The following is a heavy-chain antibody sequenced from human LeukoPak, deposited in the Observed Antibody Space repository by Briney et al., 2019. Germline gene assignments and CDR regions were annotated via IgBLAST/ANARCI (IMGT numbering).Heavy chain of an antibody. CDR2: ITGTGGST. J-gene: IGHJ3*01. V-gene: IGHV3-23*01. Sequence: GGSLRLSCAASGFSFGSYAMSWVRQAAGKGLEWVSAITGTGGSTYYVASVKGRFTVSRDNSRNTLYLQMSSLRAEDSAMYYCAKVRDTRDWYKDAFDVWGQGTRVTVSS. CDR3: AKVRDTRDWYKDAFDV. D-gene: IGHD6-19*01. CDR1: GFSFGSYA.